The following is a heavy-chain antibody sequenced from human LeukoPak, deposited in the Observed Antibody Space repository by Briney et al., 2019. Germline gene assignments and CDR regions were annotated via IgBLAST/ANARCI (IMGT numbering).Heavy chain of an antibody. CDR3: ARKALPGNWFDP. CDR2: IYASGGT. CDR1: GDPISSYY. V-gene: IGHV4-4*07. Sequence: SETLSLTCTVSGDPISSYYWSWIRQPAGKGLEWIGRIYASGGTNYNPSLKSRVTMSLGTSKNQFSLNLSSVTAADTAVYYCARKALPGNWFDPWGQGTLVTVSS. J-gene: IGHJ5*02.